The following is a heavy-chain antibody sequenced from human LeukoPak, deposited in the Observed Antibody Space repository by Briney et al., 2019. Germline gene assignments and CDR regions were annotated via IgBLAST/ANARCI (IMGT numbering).Heavy chain of an antibody. CDR2: INHSGST. CDR1: GGSFSGYY. D-gene: IGHD4-11*01. J-gene: IGHJ4*02. Sequence: SETLSLTCAVYGGSFSGYYWSWIRQPPGKGLEWIGEINHSGSTNYNPSLKSRVTISVDTSKNQFSLKLSSVTAADAAVYYCARSLAADYRVDYWGQGTLVTVSS. CDR3: ARSLAADYRVDY. V-gene: IGHV4-34*01.